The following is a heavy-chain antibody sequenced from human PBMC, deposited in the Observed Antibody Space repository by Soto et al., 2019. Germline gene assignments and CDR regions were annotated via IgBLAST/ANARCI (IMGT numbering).Heavy chain of an antibody. CDR2: ISGSGGST. D-gene: IGHD6-13*01. CDR3: AKYKEQQLVSCYYYYGMDV. V-gene: IGHV3-23*01. CDR1: GFTFSSYA. J-gene: IGHJ6*02. Sequence: EVQLLESGGGLVQPGGSLRLSCAASGFTFSSYAMSWVRQAPGKGLEWVSAISGSGGSTYYADSVKGRFTISRDNSKNTLYLQMNSLRAEDTAVYYCAKYKEQQLVSCYYYYGMDVWGQGTTVTVSS.